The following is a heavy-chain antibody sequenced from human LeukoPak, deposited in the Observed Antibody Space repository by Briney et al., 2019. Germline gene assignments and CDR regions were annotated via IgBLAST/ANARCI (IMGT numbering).Heavy chain of an antibody. J-gene: IGHJ4*02. V-gene: IGHV4-61*02. CDR1: GDSISSGDYY. D-gene: IGHD3-22*01. CDR3: ARARGGFDSSGHFDY. CDR2: IYTSGST. Sequence: PSQTLSLTCTVSGDSISSGDYYWSWIRQPAGKGLEWIGRIYTSGSTNYNPSLKSRVTISVDTSKNQFSLKLSSVTAADTAVYYCARARGGFDSSGHFDYWGQGTLVTVSS.